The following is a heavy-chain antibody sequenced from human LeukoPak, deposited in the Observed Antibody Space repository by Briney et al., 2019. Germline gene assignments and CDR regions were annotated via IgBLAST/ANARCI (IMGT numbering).Heavy chain of an antibody. Sequence: GGSLRLSCAASGPTVSSNYMSWVRQAPGKGLEWVSVIYSGGGAYYAGSVRGRFTTSRDNSKNTLYLQMNSLRPEDTAVYYCMLPPWAAGGPWGQGTLVTVSS. CDR3: MLPPWAAGGP. CDR2: IYSGGGA. V-gene: IGHV3-53*01. CDR1: GPTVSSNY. D-gene: IGHD6-13*01. J-gene: IGHJ5*02.